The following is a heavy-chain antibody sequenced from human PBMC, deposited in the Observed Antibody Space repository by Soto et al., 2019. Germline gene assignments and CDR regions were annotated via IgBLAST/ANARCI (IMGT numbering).Heavy chain of an antibody. CDR1: GFTFDDYA. V-gene: IGHV3-9*01. Sequence: EVQLVESGGGLVQPGRSLRLSCAASGFTFDDYAMHWVRQAPGKGLEWVSGISWNSGSIGYADSVKGRFTISRDNAKNTMHLQVNSMGAEDTSLYYCEETVVPAAVSGAFDIWGQGTMVAASS. D-gene: IGHD2-2*01. CDR2: ISWNSGSI. J-gene: IGHJ3*02. CDR3: EETVVPAAVSGAFDI.